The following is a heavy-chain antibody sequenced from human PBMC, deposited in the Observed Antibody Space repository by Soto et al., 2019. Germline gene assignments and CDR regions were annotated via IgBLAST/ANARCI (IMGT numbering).Heavy chain of an antibody. CDR3: AVNVVNVPKLELRLRSHPSSDLYYYYMDV. Sequence: ASVKVSCKASGGTFSSYTISWVRQAPGQGLEWMGRIIPILGIANYAQKFQGRVTITADKSTSTAYMELSSLRSEDTAVYYCAVNVVNVPKLELRLRSHPSSDLYYYYMDVWGKGTTVTVSS. CDR2: IIPILGIA. CDR1: GGTFSSYT. V-gene: IGHV1-69*02. J-gene: IGHJ6*03. D-gene: IGHD1-7*01.